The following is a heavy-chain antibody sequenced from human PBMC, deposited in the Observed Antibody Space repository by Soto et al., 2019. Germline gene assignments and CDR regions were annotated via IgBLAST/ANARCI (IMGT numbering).Heavy chain of an antibody. J-gene: IGHJ6*02. CDR1: GFTFSSYG. CDR3: AKGIEGLLRFFPSYGMDV. CDR2: ISYDGSNK. D-gene: IGHD3-3*01. Sequence: SLRLSCAASGFTFSSYGMHWVRQAPGKGLEWVAVISYDGSNKYYADSVKGRFTISRDNSKNTLYLQMNSLRAEDTAVYYCAKGIEGLLRFFPSYGMDVWGQGTTVTVSS. V-gene: IGHV3-30*18.